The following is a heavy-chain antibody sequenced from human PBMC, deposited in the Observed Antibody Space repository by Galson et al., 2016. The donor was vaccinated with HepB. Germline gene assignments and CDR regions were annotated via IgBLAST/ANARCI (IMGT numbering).Heavy chain of an antibody. D-gene: IGHD3-3*01. CDR1: GFTFIDFY. V-gene: IGHV3-11*01. J-gene: IGHJ4*01. CDR2: ISSSGDSS. CDR3: ARAQFWRGTSGIADGIFDY. Sequence: SLRLSCAGSGFTFIDFYMSWIRQAPGKGLEWLSNISSSGDSSDYADSVKGRFIISRDNAKNSLFLEMNSLRADDTGVDYCARAQFWRGTSGIADGIFDYWGHGTLVTVAS.